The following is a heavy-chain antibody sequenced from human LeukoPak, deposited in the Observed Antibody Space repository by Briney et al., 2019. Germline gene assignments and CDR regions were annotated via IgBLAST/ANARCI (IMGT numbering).Heavy chain of an antibody. Sequence: SETLSLTCTVSGGSISSYYWSWIRQPPGKGLEWIGYIYHSGSTYYNPSLKSRVTISVDTSKNQFSLKLSSVTAADTAVYYCARTKAVAGLPDAFDIWGQGTMVTVSS. V-gene: IGHV4-4*09. CDR1: GGSISSYY. J-gene: IGHJ3*02. D-gene: IGHD6-19*01. CDR2: IYHSGST. CDR3: ARTKAVAGLPDAFDI.